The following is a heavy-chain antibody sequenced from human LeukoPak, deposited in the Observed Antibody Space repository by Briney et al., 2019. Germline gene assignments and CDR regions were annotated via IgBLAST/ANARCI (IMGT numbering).Heavy chain of an antibody. D-gene: IGHD2-15*01. CDR3: ARVRSRSERMYYYYYYYMDV. V-gene: IGHV4-59*11. CDR1: GGSISSHY. CDR2: IYYSGST. J-gene: IGHJ6*03. Sequence: SETLSLTCTVSGGSISSHYWSWIRQPPGKGLEWIGYIYYSGSTNYNPSLKSRVTISVDTSKNQFSLKLSSVTAADTAVYYCARVRSRSERMYYYYYYYMDVWGKGTTVTVPS.